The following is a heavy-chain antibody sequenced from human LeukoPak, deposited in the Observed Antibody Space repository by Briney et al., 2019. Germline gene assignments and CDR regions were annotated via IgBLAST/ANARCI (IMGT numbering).Heavy chain of an antibody. Sequence: PGGSLRLSCAASGFTFSDYWMSWVRQAPGKGLEWVANIKPVGSEKYYVDSVKGRFTISRDNAKNTLYLQMNSLRAEDTAVYYCARDVPRTSGPWGQGTLVTVSS. CDR3: ARDVPRTSGP. D-gene: IGHD3-10*01. V-gene: IGHV3-7*01. CDR2: IKPVGSEK. CDR1: GFTFSDYW. J-gene: IGHJ5*02.